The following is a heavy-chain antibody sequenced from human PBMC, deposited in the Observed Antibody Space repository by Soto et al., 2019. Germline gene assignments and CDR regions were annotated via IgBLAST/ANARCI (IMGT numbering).Heavy chain of an antibody. V-gene: IGHV5-51*01. Sequence: GDSLKISCQGSGYSFANYWIAWVRQMPGKGLEWVGVIYPGDSDTRYSPSFRGQVTISADKSISHVYLQWSSLKASDTAMYYCARNRLRQYYYGMDVWGQGTTVTVSS. D-gene: IGHD3-10*01. CDR3: ARNRLRQYYYGMDV. CDR1: GYSFANYW. CDR2: IYPGDSDT. J-gene: IGHJ6*02.